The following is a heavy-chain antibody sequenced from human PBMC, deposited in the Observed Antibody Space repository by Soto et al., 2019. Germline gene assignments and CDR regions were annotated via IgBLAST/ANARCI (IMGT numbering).Heavy chain of an antibody. J-gene: IGHJ3*02. D-gene: IGHD6-19*01. CDR1: CYTLSNYG. V-gene: IGHV1-18*01. CDR2: ISAYNGNT. CDR3: ARDVAAIDAFDI. Sequence: GASVKGSCKASCYTLSNYGIPWVRPAPAQGLEWMGWISAYNGNTNYAQKPQGRVTMTTDTSTSTAYMELRSLRSDDTAVYYCARDVAAIDAFDIWGQGTMVTVSS.